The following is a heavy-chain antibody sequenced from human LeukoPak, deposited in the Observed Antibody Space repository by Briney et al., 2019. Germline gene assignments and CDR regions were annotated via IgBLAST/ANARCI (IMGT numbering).Heavy chain of an antibody. CDR3: ARGTTHTELWAYYYYGMDV. V-gene: IGHV4-59*01. Sequence: SETLSLTCTVSGGSISSYYWSWIRQPPGKGQEWIGYIYYSGSTNYNPSLKSRVTISVDTSKNQFSLKLSSVTAADTAVYYCARGTTHTELWAYYYYGMDVWGQGTTVTVSS. CDR1: GGSISSYY. D-gene: IGHD2-21*01. J-gene: IGHJ6*02. CDR2: IYYSGST.